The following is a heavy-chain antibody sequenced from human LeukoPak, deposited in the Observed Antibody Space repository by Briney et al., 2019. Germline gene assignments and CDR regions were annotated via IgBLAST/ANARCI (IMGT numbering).Heavy chain of an antibody. CDR1: GYTFTSYG. J-gene: IGHJ4*02. CDR3: AREENSSGYYLLFDY. CDR2: ISAYNGNT. V-gene: IGHV1-18*01. D-gene: IGHD3-22*01. Sequence: ASVKVSCKASGYTFTSYGISWVRQAPGHGLEWMGWISAYNGNTNYAQKLQGRVTMTTDTSTSTAYMELRSLRSDATAVYYCAREENSSGYYLLFDYWGQGTLVTVPS.